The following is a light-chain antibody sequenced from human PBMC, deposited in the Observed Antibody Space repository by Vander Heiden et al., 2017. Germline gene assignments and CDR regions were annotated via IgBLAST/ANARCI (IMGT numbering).Light chain of an antibody. CDR3: QQRTNWHQVT. V-gene: IGKV3D-11*02. Sequence: EIVLTQSPATLSLSPGERATLSCRASQSVSSYLAWYQQKPGQAPRLLIYDASNRATGIPARFSGSGPGTDFTLTISSLEPEDFAVYYCQQRTNWHQVTFAGGTTVEIK. J-gene: IGKJ4*01. CDR1: QSVSSY. CDR2: DAS.